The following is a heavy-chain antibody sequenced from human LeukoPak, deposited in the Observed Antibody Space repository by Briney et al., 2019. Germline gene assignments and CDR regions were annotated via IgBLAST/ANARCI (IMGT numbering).Heavy chain of an antibody. CDR3: AKAGVLTLVRGVIADY. J-gene: IGHJ4*02. V-gene: IGHV3-23*01. CDR1: GFTFSGYA. D-gene: IGHD3-10*01. Sequence: PGASLKLSCAASGFTFSGYAMSWVRQAPGQGLEWFSAISGSGDGTYYADSVKGRFTISRDNSKNTLFLQMNSLRAEDTAVYYCAKAGVLTLVRGVIADYWGQGTLVTVSS. CDR2: ISGSGDGT.